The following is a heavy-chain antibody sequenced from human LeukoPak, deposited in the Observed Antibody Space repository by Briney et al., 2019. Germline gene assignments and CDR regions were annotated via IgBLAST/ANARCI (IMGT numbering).Heavy chain of an antibody. J-gene: IGHJ4*02. CDR1: GFTFSSYT. CDR3: TRDQGMTQFDH. CDR2: ITGTSSTI. V-gene: IGHV3-48*04. Sequence: GGSLRLSCAASGFTFSSYTMHWVRQAPGKGLQWISYITGTSSTIFYSDSVKGRFTISRDNAKNSVYLQMNSLRAEDTVVYYCTRDQGMTQFDHWGQGTLVTVSS.